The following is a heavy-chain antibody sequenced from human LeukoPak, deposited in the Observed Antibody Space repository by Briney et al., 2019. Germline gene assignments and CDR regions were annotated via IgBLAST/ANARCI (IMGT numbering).Heavy chain of an antibody. J-gene: IGHJ4*02. D-gene: IGHD6-6*01. CDR1: GGSLSSGSYY. CDR3: ARGSSSLFCDY. CDR2: IYTSGST. Sequence: SETLSLTCTVSGGSLSSGSYYWSWIRQPAGKGLEWIGRIYTSGSTNYNPSLKSRVTISVHTSKNQFSLKLSSVTAADTAVYYCARGSSSLFCDYWGQGTLVTVSS. V-gene: IGHV4-61*02.